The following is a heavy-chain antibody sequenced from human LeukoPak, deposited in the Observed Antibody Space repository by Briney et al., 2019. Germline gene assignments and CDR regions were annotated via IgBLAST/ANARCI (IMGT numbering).Heavy chain of an antibody. D-gene: IGHD3-9*01. Sequence: PGGSLRLSCAASGFTFSSYAMHWVRQAPGKGLEGVAVISYEGSNKYYADSVKGRFTISRDNSTNTLYLQMNSLRAEDTAVYYCARGYDILTGYYFDYWGQGTLVTVSS. CDR2: ISYEGSNK. J-gene: IGHJ4*02. V-gene: IGHV3-30-3*01. CDR3: ARGYDILTGYYFDY. CDR1: GFTFSSYA.